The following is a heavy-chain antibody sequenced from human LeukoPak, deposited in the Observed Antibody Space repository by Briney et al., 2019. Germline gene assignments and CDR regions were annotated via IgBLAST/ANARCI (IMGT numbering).Heavy chain of an antibody. CDR1: GFTFSNYN. J-gene: IGHJ4*02. CDR3: VKDRVDGSGSQFDS. CDR2: ISSSSSYI. V-gene: IGHV3-21*04. Sequence: GGSLRLSCAASGFTFSNYNMNWVRQAPGKGLEWVSSISSSSSYIYYADSVKGRFTISRDNAMDTLYLQMNSLRADDTAVYYCVKDRVDGSGSQFDSWGQGSLVIVSS. D-gene: IGHD3-10*01.